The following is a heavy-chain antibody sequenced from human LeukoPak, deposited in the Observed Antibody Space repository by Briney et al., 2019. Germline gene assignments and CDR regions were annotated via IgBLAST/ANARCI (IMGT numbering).Heavy chain of an antibody. CDR1: GFTFSSYW. D-gene: IGHD6-13*01. CDR2: INSDGSST. Sequence: PGGSLRLSCAASGFTFSSYWMHWVRQAPGKGLVWVSRINSDGSSTSYADSVKGRFTISRDNAKNTLYLQMNSLRAEDTAVYYCASGGIIAAAGPVDYWGQGTLVTVSS. V-gene: IGHV3-74*01. CDR3: ASGGIIAAAGPVDY. J-gene: IGHJ4*02.